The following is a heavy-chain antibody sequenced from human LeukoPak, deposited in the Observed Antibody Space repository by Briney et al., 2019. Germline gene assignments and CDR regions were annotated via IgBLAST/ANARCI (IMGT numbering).Heavy chain of an antibody. J-gene: IGHJ5*02. CDR1: GFTFDDYG. Sequence: LPGGSLRLSCAASGFTFDDYGMSWVRQAPGKGLEWVSHIRSSSETFYADSVKGRFTISRDNARNSLYLQMNNLRGEDTAIYYCARDAGNSGYGCDLWGQGTLVTVSS. CDR2: IRSSSET. V-gene: IGHV3-48*01. CDR3: ARDAGNSGYGCDL. D-gene: IGHD5-12*01.